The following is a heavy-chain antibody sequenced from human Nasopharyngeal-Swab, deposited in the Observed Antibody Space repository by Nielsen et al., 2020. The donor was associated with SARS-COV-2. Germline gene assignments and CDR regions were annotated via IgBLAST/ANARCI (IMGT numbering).Heavy chain of an antibody. V-gene: IGHV3-74*01. CDR3: ASDLGGIGAF. CDR1: GFSFSSYW. D-gene: IGHD3-16*01. CDR2: IDTVARIT. J-gene: IGHJ4*02. Sequence: GGSLRLSCAASGFSFSSYWMHWVRRAPGKGLVWVSRIDTVARITDYADSVKGRFTIFRDNARNTLYLQMNRLRAEDMAVYFCASDLGGIGAFWGQGALVTVSS.